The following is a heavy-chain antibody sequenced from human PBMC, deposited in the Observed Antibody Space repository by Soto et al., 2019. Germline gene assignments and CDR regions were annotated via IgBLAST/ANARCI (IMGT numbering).Heavy chain of an antibody. CDR1: GFTFSSYG. CDR2: ISYDGSNK. D-gene: IGHD6-19*01. Sequence: QVQLVESGGGVVQPGRSLRLSCAASGFTFSSYGMHWVRQAPGKGLEWVAVISYDGSNKYYADSVKGRFTISRDNSKNTLYLQMNSLRAEDTAVYYCAKDWAVLFSSGWSLDWYFDLWGRGTLVTVSS. J-gene: IGHJ2*01. V-gene: IGHV3-30*18. CDR3: AKDWAVLFSSGWSLDWYFDL.